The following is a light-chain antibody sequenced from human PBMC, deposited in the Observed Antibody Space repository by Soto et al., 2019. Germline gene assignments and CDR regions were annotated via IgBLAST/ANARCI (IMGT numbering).Light chain of an antibody. CDR2: EVS. CDR1: SSDVGSYNR. CDR3: SSYTSSSTHV. J-gene: IGLJ1*01. V-gene: IGLV2-18*02. Sequence: QSVLNQPPSVSGSPGQSVTISCTGTSSDVGSYNRVSWYQQPPGTAPKLMIYEVSKRPSGVPDRFSGSKSGNTASLTISGLQAEDEADYYCSSYTSSSTHVFGTGTKVAVL.